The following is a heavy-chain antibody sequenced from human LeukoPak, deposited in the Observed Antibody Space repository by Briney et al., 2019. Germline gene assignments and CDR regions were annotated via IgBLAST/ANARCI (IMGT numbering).Heavy chain of an antibody. CDR1: GFTFTSHS. J-gene: IGHJ3*02. CDR3: ARESSESFDI. D-gene: IGHD6-25*01. CDR2: IGSRSTSI. V-gene: IGHV3-21*01. Sequence: GGSLRLSCAASGFTFTSHSMNWVRQAPGKGLEWVSSIGSRSTSIYYADSVKGRFTISRDNAKNSLYLQMNSLRAENTAVYYCARESSESFDIWGQGTMVTVSS.